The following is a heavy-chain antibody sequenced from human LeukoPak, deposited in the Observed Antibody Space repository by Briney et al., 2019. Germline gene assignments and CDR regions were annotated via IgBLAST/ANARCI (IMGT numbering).Heavy chain of an antibody. V-gene: IGHV3-21*04. J-gene: IGHJ5*02. D-gene: IGHD3-10*01. CDR3: AKGYYASGSYGWFDT. CDR1: GFTFNTYS. Sequence: PGGSLRLSCAASGFTFNTYSMNWVRQAPGKGLEWISFISASGGVRKYADSVKGRFTISRDNIDNSLHLQMNSLRAEDTAVYYCAKGYYASGSYGWFDTWGQGTLVTVSS. CDR2: ISASGGVR.